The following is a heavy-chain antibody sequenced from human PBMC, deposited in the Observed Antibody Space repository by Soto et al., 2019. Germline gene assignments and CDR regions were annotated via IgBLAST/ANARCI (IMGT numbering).Heavy chain of an antibody. Sequence: GWYLRLSCAASGFTFSDYYMSWIRQAPGKGLEWVSYISSSGSTIYYADSVKGRFTISRDNAKNSLYLQMNSLRAEDTAVYYCASSIRDDQLDICGQRTIVTVSS. J-gene: IGHJ3*02. D-gene: IGHD2-21*01. CDR3: ASSIRDDQLDI. CDR2: ISSSGSTI. CDR1: GFTFSDYY. V-gene: IGHV3-11*01.